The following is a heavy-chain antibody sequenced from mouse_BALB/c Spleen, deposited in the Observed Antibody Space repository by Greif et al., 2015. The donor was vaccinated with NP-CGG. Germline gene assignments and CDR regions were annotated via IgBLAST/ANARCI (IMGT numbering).Heavy chain of an antibody. J-gene: IGHJ1*01. Sequence: EVKLMESGGGLVKPGGSLKLSCAASGFTFSSYAMSWVRQSPEKRLEWVAEISSGGSYTYYPDTVTGRFTISRDNAKNTLYLEMSSLRSEDTAMYYCARDGTTVGGTYWYFDVWGAGTTVTVSS. CDR3: ARDGTTVGGTYWYFDV. CDR1: GFTFSSYA. CDR2: ISSGGSYT. V-gene: IGHV5-9-4*01. D-gene: IGHD1-1*01.